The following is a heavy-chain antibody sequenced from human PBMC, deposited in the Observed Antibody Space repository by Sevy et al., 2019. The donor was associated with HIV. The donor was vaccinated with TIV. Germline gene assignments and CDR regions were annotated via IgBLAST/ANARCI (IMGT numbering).Heavy chain of an antibody. CDR1: GLTSGAFA. Sequence: GGSLRLSCKVTGLTSGAFAMSWVRQTPGKGLEWISSISGSGGLTHYADSVKGRFTISRDKSKGTVDLEMNSLRGDDTDVYYCAKPNWNFRADWFDTWGQGTLVTVSS. CDR2: ISGSGGLT. J-gene: IGHJ5*02. CDR3: AKPNWNFRADWFDT. V-gene: IGHV3-23*01. D-gene: IGHD1-7*01.